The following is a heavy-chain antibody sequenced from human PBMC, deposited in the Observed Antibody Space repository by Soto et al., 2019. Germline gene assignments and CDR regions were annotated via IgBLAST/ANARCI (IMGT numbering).Heavy chain of an antibody. CDR3: AREGWQSSKVSAGDWLDY. CDR1: VGTFSSYA. D-gene: IGHD3-9*01. Sequence: QVQLVQSGAEVKKPGSSVNVSCKASVGTFSSYAISWVRQAPGQGLEWMGGIIAIFGTANYAQKFQGRGTNTADESTSTAYMGLSSLRSEGTAVYYWAREGWQSSKVSAGDWLDYWGQGTLVTVSS. J-gene: IGHJ4*02. V-gene: IGHV1-69*12. CDR2: IIAIFGTA.